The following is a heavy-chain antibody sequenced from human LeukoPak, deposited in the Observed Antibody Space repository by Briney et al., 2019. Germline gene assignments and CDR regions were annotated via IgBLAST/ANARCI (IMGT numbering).Heavy chain of an antibody. Sequence: RESLKISCKGSGYTYTKSWIAWVRQMPGKGLELMGIIYPVDSETRYSPSFQGQVTISVDKSISTAYLQWSSLKASDTAMYYCARQGCTTTSCHTIDYWGQGTLVTVSS. J-gene: IGHJ4*02. CDR2: IYPVDSET. V-gene: IGHV5-51*01. D-gene: IGHD2-2*02. CDR1: GYTYTKSW. CDR3: ARQGCTTTSCHTIDY.